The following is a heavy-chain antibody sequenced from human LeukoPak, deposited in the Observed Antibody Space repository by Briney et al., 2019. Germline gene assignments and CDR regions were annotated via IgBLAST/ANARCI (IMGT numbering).Heavy chain of an antibody. CDR3: AAEGGSVETAHWYYFDY. CDR1: GFTFTSSA. V-gene: IGHV1-58*02. D-gene: IGHD2-21*02. Sequence: SVKVSCKASGFTFTSSAMQWVRQARGQRLEWIGWIVVGSGNTNYAQKFQERVTITRDMSTSTAYMELSSLRSEDTAVYYCAAEGGSVETAHWYYFDYWGQGTLVTVSS. CDR2: IVVGSGNT. J-gene: IGHJ4*02.